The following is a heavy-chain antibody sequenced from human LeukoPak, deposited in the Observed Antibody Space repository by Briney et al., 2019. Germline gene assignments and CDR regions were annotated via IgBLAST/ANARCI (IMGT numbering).Heavy chain of an antibody. CDR2: IHYSGGT. D-gene: IGHD6-19*01. CDR1: GGSISSSSYY. J-gene: IGHJ4*02. Sequence: SETLSLTCTVSGGSISSSSYYWGWIRQPPGKGLEWIGSIHYSGGTSSNPSLKSRVTISVDTSKNQFSLKLSSVIAADTAVYYCATLDSSGRDHWGQGTLVTVSS. CDR3: ATLDSSGRDH. V-gene: IGHV4-39*01.